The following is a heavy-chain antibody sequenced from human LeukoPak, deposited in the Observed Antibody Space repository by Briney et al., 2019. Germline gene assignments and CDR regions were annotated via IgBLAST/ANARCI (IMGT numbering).Heavy chain of an antibody. D-gene: IGHD3-10*01. V-gene: IGHV1-18*01. Sequence: ASVKVSCKASGYTFTSSGISWVRQAPGQGLEWMGWISAYNGNTNYAQKLQGRVTMTTDTSTSTAYMELRSLRSDDTAVYYCARDVITMVRGVIKPLTDYWGQGTLVTVSS. CDR3: ARDVITMVRGVIKPLTDY. J-gene: IGHJ4*02. CDR1: GYTFTSSG. CDR2: ISAYNGNT.